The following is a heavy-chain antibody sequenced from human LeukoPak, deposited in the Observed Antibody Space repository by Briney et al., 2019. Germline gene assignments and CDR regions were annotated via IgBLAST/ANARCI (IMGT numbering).Heavy chain of an antibody. Sequence: SVKVSCKASGGTFSSYTISWVRQAPGQGLEWMGRIIPILGIANYAQKFQGRVTITADKSTSTAYMELSSLRSEDTAVYYCARVPGREFGMDVWGQGTTVTVSS. CDR3: ARVPGREFGMDV. D-gene: IGHD3-10*01. V-gene: IGHV1-69*02. CDR1: GGTFSSYT. CDR2: IIPILGIA. J-gene: IGHJ6*02.